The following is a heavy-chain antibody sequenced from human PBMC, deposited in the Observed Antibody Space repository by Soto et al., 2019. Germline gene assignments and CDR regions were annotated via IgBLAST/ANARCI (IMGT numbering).Heavy chain of an antibody. V-gene: IGHV3-7*01. CDR2: IKQDGSEK. J-gene: IGHJ4*02. Sequence: GGSLRLSCAASGFTFSSYWMSWVRQAPGKGLEWVVNIKQDGSEKYYVDSVKGRFTISRDNAKNSLYLQMNSLRAEDTAVYYCASGKTGTTRVWHWAGAGGPYYYFDYWGQGTLVTVSS. CDR3: ASGKTGTTRVWHWAGAGGPYYYFDY. D-gene: IGHD1-7*01. CDR1: GFTFSSYW.